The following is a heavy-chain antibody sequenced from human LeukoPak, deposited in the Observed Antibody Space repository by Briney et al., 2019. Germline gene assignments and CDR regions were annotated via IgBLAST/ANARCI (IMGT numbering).Heavy chain of an antibody. Sequence: PGGSLRLSCAASGFTFDDYAMHWVRQAPGKGLEWVSGISWNSGSIGYADSVKGRFTISRDNAKNSLYLQMNSLRAEDTALYYCAKDPIHDYGDYIAAFGIWGQGTMVTVSS. J-gene: IGHJ3*02. CDR3: AKDPIHDYGDYIAAFGI. CDR2: ISWNSGSI. D-gene: IGHD4-17*01. CDR1: GFTFDDYA. V-gene: IGHV3-9*01.